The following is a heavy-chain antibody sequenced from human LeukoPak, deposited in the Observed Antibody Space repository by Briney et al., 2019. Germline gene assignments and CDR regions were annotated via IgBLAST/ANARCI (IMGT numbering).Heavy chain of an antibody. CDR2: ISAYNGNT. Sequence: GASVKVSCKASGYTFTSYGISWVRQAPGQGLEWMGWISAYNGNTNYAQKLQGRVTMTTDTSTSTAYMELRSLRSDDTAVYYCAREGGGYCSGDSCYSGGYFDYWGQGTLVTVSS. CDR1: GYTFTSYG. D-gene: IGHD2-15*01. J-gene: IGHJ4*02. V-gene: IGHV1-18*01. CDR3: AREGGGYCSGDSCYSGGYFDY.